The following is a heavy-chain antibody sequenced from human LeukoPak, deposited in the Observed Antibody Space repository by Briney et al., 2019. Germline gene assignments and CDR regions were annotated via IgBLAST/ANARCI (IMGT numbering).Heavy chain of an antibody. D-gene: IGHD1-1*01. Sequence: SQTLSLTCTVSGGSISSGGYSWSWIRQHPGKGLEWIGYIYYSGSTYYNPSLKSRVTISVDTSKNQFSLKLSSVTAADTAVYYCARDLDRLYYFDCWGQGTLVTVSS. CDR3: ARDLDRLYYFDC. J-gene: IGHJ4*02. CDR2: IYYSGST. CDR1: GGSISSGGYS. V-gene: IGHV4-31*03.